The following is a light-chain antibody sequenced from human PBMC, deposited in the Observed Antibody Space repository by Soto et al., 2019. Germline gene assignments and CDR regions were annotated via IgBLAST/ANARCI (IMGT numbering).Light chain of an antibody. CDR2: CAS. V-gene: IGKV3-20*01. CDR1: QSVRSTY. J-gene: IGKJ5*01. Sequence: EIVLTKSPGTLSLSPGERATLSCRASQSVRSTYLAWYQQKPGQAPRLLIYCASTRATGNPDRYSRSGSGTDFALTISRLEPEDFAVYYCQQYGSAITFGQATRLEIK. CDR3: QQYGSAIT.